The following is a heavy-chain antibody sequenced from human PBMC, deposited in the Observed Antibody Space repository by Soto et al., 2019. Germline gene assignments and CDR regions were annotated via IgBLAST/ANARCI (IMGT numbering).Heavy chain of an antibody. CDR2: INPKFGDT. Sequence: QVQLVQSGAEVKEPGDSVRVSCEASGYTFTAYHIHWVRQAPGQGLEWMGWINPKFGDTTYAQDFQGRVSMTRDMSISTVYMELSRLTSDDTAIYYCAKDQRKPAIFGVVTLSWGQGTLVTVSS. CDR3: AKDQRKPAIFGVVTLS. D-gene: IGHD3-3*01. V-gene: IGHV1-2*02. J-gene: IGHJ5*02. CDR1: GYTFTAYH.